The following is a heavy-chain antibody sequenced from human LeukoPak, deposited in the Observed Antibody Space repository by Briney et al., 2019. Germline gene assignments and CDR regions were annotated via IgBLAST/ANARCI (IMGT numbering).Heavy chain of an antibody. V-gene: IGHV3-9*03. CDR1: GFTFDDYA. D-gene: IGHD3-22*01. CDR2: ISWNSGSI. Sequence: PGGSLRLSCAASGFTFDDYAMHWVRQAPGKGLEWVSGISWNSGSIGYADSVKGRFTISRDNAKNSLYLQMNSLRAEDMALYYCAKGFRGYSYWYFDPWGRGTLVTVSS. CDR3: AKGFRGYSYWYFDP. J-gene: IGHJ2*01.